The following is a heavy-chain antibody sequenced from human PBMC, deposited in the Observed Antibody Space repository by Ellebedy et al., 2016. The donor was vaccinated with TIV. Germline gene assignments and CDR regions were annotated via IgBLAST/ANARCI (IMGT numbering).Heavy chain of an antibody. D-gene: IGHD6-19*01. CDR1: GASISNYY. V-gene: IGHV4-4*07. CDR3: ARRSTSGPYNWFDP. Sequence: SETLSLXXTISGASISNYYWSWFRQPAGKGLEWIGRVDTSGGTNYNPSLKSRVTMSVGTSKNQFSLKLTSVTAADTAVYYCARRSTSGPYNWFDPWGQGTLVTVSS. J-gene: IGHJ5*02. CDR2: VDTSGGT.